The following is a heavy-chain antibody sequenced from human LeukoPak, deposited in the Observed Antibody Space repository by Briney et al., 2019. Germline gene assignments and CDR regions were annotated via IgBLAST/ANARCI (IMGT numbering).Heavy chain of an antibody. D-gene: IGHD3-22*01. CDR2: IYYSGST. J-gene: IGHJ4*02. CDR1: GGSISCGDYY. V-gene: IGHV4-61*08. CDR3: ARNYDSSGYYFFPPIDY. Sequence: PSQTLSLTCTVSGGSISCGDYYWSWIRQPPGKGLEWIGYIYYSGSTNYNPSLKSRVTISVDTSKNQFSLRLSSVTAADTAVYYCARNYDSSGYYFFPPIDYWGQGTPVTVSS.